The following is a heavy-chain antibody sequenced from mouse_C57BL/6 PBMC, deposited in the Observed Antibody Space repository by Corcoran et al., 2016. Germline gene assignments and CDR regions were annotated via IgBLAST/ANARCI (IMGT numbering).Heavy chain of an antibody. CDR3: ARSDYYYGSSHVY. Sequence: QIPLVQSGPELKKPGETVKISCKASGYTFTTYGMSWVEQAPGQGLKWMGWINTYSGVPTYADDFKGRLAFSLDTSASTAYLQINNLKNEDTATYFCARSDYYYGSSHVYWGQGTTLTVSS. V-gene: IGHV9-3*01. CDR2: INTYSGVP. CDR1: GYTFTTYG. D-gene: IGHD1-1*01. J-gene: IGHJ2*01.